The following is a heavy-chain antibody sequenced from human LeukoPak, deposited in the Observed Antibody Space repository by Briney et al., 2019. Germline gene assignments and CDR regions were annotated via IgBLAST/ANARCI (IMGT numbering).Heavy chain of an antibody. V-gene: IGHV3-30*04. CDR3: SRNPEMEYWFDP. J-gene: IGHJ5*02. D-gene: IGHD1-1*01. Sequence: PGGPLRLSCAASGFRFSAHSVHWVRQAPGKGLEWVAFISYDGKIKQYADSVKGRFTISRDNSKNTLFLQMNSLGTGDTAMYYCSRNPEMEYWFDPWGQGTLVTVSS. CDR2: ISYDGKIK. CDR1: GFRFSAHS.